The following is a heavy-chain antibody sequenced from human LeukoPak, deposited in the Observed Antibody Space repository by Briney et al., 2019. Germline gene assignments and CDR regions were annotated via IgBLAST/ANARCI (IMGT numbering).Heavy chain of an antibody. V-gene: IGHV3-7*01. Sequence: PGGSLRLSCAASGFTFSTYWMSWVRQAPGKGLEWLANIKPDGSEKYFVDSVKGRFTISRDNAKNSLYLQMNSLRAEDTAVYYCARAPGPQKGLVHNWFDPWGQGTLVTVSS. CDR1: GFTFSTYW. J-gene: IGHJ5*02. D-gene: IGHD6-13*01. CDR2: IKPDGSEK. CDR3: ARAPGPQKGLVHNWFDP.